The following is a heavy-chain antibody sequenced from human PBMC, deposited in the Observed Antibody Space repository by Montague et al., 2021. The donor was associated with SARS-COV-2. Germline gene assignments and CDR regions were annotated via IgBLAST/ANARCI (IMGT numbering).Heavy chain of an antibody. CDR1: GVSVTDYY. D-gene: IGHD3-16*01. CDR2: VLNNKAT. CDR3: VSHPHYDCLHGPPDF. Sequence: SETLSLTCTVSGVSVTDYYWCWIRQLPGKGLEWVGNVLNNKATNFNPSLKSRVAISVDTSKNQFFLRLTSVTAADTAFYYCVSHPHYDCLHGPPDFWAQGTLVTVSS. V-gene: IGHV4-4*08. J-gene: IGHJ4*02.